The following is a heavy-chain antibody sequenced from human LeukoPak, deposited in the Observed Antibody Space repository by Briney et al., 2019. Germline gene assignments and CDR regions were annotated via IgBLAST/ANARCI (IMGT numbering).Heavy chain of an antibody. CDR2: IYYSGST. CDR1: GGSISSYH. J-gene: IGHJ4*02. Sequence: PSETLSLTCTVSGGSISSYHWSWIRQPPGKGLEWIGYIYYSGSTNYNPSLKSRVTISVDTSKNQFSLKLTSVTAADTAVYYCARFAGGGSGSYYNYWGQGTLVTVSS. CDR3: ARFAGGGSGSYYNY. D-gene: IGHD3-10*01. V-gene: IGHV4-59*08.